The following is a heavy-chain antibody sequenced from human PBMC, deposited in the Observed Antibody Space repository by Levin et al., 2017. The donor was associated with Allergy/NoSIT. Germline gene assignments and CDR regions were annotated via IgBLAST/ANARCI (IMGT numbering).Heavy chain of an antibody. CDR2: IYGGDSDT. Sequence: GESLKISCKGSGYSFTRYWVVWVRQMPGKGLEWMGMIYGGDSDTRLSPSFQGQVTISVDKSINTADLQWSSLKASDTAIYYCARLSSAIEGMDVWGQGATVTVFS. CDR3: ARLSSAIEGMDV. CDR1: GYSFTRYW. V-gene: IGHV5-51*01. D-gene: IGHD3-22*01. J-gene: IGHJ6*02.